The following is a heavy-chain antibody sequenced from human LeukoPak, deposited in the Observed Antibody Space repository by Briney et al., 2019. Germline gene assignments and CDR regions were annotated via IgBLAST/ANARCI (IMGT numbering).Heavy chain of an antibody. CDR3: ARERLGEWLGY. CDR1: DSSISSGSYY. Sequence: SETLSLTCTVSDSSISSGSYYWSWIRQPAGKGLEWIGRIYTSGSTNYNPSLKSRVTISVDTSKNQFSLKLSSVTAADTAVYYCARERLGEWLGYWGQGTLVTVSS. V-gene: IGHV4-61*02. D-gene: IGHD3-3*01. J-gene: IGHJ4*02. CDR2: IYTSGST.